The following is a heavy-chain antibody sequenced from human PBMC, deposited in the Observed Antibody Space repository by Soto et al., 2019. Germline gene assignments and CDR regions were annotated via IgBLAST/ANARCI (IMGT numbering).Heavy chain of an antibody. CDR3: ARREIQLWFRGDYYYYGMDV. CDR2: IYYSGST. V-gene: IGHV4-39*01. CDR1: GGSISSSSYY. J-gene: IGHJ6*02. D-gene: IGHD5-18*01. Sequence: PSETLSLTCTVSGGSISSSSYYWGWIRQPPGKGLEWIGSIYYSGSTYYNPSLKSRVTISVDTSKNQFSLKLSSVTAADTAVYYCARREIQLWFRGDYYYYGMDVWGQGTTVTVSS.